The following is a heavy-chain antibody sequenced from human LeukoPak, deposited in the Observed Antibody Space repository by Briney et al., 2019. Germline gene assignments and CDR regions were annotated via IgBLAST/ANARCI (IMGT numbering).Heavy chain of an antibody. D-gene: IGHD3-22*01. CDR2: IYYSGST. CDR3: ARVGRYYYDSSGYYRKGWFDP. J-gene: IGHJ5*02. V-gene: IGHV4-61*08. Sequence: PSETLSLTCTVSGGSISSGGYYWSWIRQHPEKGLEWIGYIYYSGSTYYNPSLKSRVTISVDTSKNQFSLKLSSVTAADTAVYYCARVGRYYYDSSGYYRKGWFDPWGQGTLVTVSS. CDR1: GGSISSGGYY.